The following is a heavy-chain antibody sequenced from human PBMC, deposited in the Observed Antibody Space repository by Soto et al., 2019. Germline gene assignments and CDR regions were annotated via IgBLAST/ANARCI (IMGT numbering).Heavy chain of an antibody. CDR2: IYHSGGT. J-gene: IGHJ4*02. D-gene: IGHD6-19*01. CDR3: ARGAQQWLVSF. CDR1: GGSISSSNW. Sequence: QVQLQESGPGLVKPSGTLSLTCAVSGGSISSSNWWSWVRQPPGKGLEWIGEIYHSGGTSYNPSLKRRATISVDKSKKQFYLKLSSVTAADTAVYYCARGAQQWLVSFWGQGTLVTVSS. V-gene: IGHV4-4*02.